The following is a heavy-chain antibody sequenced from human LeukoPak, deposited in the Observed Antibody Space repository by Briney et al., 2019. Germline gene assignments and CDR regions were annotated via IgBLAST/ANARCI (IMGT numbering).Heavy chain of an antibody. D-gene: IGHD2-2*01. CDR2: IYYSGST. J-gene: IGHJ6*02. CDR1: SGSISTSSYY. CDR3: ARHRGPAAFYYYYYYGMDV. V-gene: IGHV4-39*01. Sequence: SETLSLTCTVSSGSISTSSYYWGWIRQPPGKGLEWIGNIYYSGSTYYNPSLKSRVTISVDTSKNQFSLKLSSVTAADTAVYYCARHRGPAAFYYYYYYGMDVWGQGTTVTVSS.